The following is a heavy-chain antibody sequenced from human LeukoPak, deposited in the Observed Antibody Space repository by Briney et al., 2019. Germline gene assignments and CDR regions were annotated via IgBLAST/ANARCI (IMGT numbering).Heavy chain of an antibody. CDR1: GFTFSSYG. J-gene: IGHJ4*02. Sequence: GRSLRLSCAASGFTFSSYGMHWVRQAPGKGLEWVAVISYDGSNKYYADSVKGRFTISRDNSKNTLYLQMNSLRAEDTAVYYCAKGHRAGVRGVCNYWGQGTLVTVSS. CDR2: ISYDGSNK. V-gene: IGHV3-30*18. CDR3: AKGHRAGVRGVCNY. D-gene: IGHD3-10*01.